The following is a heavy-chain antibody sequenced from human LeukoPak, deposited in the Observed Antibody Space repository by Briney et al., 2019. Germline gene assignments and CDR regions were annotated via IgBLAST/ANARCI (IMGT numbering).Heavy chain of an antibody. CDR2: IYHSGST. J-gene: IGHJ3*02. D-gene: IGHD3-10*01. CDR1: GGSISSGGYS. V-gene: IGHV4-30-2*01. Sequence: PSQTLSLTCAVSGGSISSGGYSWSWIRQPPGEGLEWIGYIYHSGSTYYNPSLKSRVTISVDRSKNQFSLKLSSVTAADTAVYYCAREADMVRGVRVSAFDIWGQGTMVTVSS. CDR3: AREADMVRGVRVSAFDI.